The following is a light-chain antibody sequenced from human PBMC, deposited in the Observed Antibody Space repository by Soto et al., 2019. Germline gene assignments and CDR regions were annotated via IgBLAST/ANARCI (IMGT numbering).Light chain of an antibody. CDR2: GNS. Sequence: QSVLTQPPSVSGAPGQRVTISCTGSSSNIGAGYDVHWYQPLPGTAPKLLIYGNSNRPSGVPDRFSGSKSGTSASLAITGLQAEYEADYYCQSLDSSLGVVFGGGTKVTVL. CDR1: SSNIGAGYD. CDR3: QSLDSSLGVV. J-gene: IGLJ2*01. V-gene: IGLV1-40*01.